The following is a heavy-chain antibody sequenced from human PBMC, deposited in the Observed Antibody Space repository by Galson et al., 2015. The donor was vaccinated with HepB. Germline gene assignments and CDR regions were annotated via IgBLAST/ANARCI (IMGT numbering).Heavy chain of an antibody. CDR1: GGSFSGYY. D-gene: IGHD6-13*01. CDR3: PRVYRKGPCIAAAGTRYFYYGMHV. J-gene: IGHJ6*01. CDR2: INHSGST. V-gene: IGHV4-34*01. Sequence: ETLSLPCAVYGGSFSGYYWSWIRQPPGKGQAWIGEINHSGSTNYNPSLKSRVTISLDTSKNQFSLKLRSVTAADTDVYYCPRVYRKGPCIAAAGTRYFYYGMHVWGQGTTVTVSS.